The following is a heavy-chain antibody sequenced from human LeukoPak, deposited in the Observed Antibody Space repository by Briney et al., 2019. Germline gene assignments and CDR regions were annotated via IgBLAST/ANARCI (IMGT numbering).Heavy chain of an antibody. D-gene: IGHD3-10*01. CDR1: GGSISSSSYY. V-gene: IGHV4-39*01. J-gene: IGHJ5*02. Sequence: SETLSLTCTVSGGSISSSSYYWGWIRQPPGKGLEWIGSIYYSGSTYYNPSLKSRVTISVDTSKNQFSLKLSSVTAADTAVYYCARQVRGDNWFDPWGQGTLVTVSS. CDR2: IYYSGST. CDR3: ARQVRGDNWFDP.